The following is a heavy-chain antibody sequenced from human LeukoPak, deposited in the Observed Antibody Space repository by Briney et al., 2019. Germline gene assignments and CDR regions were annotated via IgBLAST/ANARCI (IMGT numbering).Heavy chain of an antibody. J-gene: IGHJ4*02. CDR1: GYTFTGYY. Sequence: ASVKVSCKASGYTFTGYYMHWVRQAPGQGLEWMGRINPNSGGTNYAQKFQGRVTMTRDTSISTAYMGLSRLRSDDTAVYYCARGSCSSTSCYVWPTSTFDCWGQGTLVTVSS. CDR3: ARGSCSSTSCYVWPTSTFDC. CDR2: INPNSGGT. D-gene: IGHD2-2*01. V-gene: IGHV1-2*06.